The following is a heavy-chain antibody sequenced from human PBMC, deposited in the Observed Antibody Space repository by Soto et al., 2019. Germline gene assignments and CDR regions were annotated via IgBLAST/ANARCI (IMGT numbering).Heavy chain of an antibody. D-gene: IGHD5-12*01. Sequence: QVQLVQSGAELKKPGSSVKVSCMSSGGTLSSDSFSWVRQAPGQGLEWMGRIIPVLGIPSYAQKFQGRLTIRADRSTTTGYMEVISLTSEDTAVYYCARVVDFYFDDWGQGTMVTVSS. J-gene: IGHJ4*02. V-gene: IGHV1-69*02. CDR2: IIPVLGIP. CDR3: ARVVDFYFDD. CDR1: GGTLSSDS.